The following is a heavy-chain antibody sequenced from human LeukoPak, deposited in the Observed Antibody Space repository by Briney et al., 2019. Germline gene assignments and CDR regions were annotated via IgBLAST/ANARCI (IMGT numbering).Heavy chain of an antibody. CDR3: ARHGGSGSYSDY. Sequence: GEALKISCKASGYSFTNYWIGLARQRPGKGLEWMGIIYPGYSDNRYRPSFQGQVTISADKSISTAYLQWSSVKASDTDMYYCARHGGSGSYSDYWGQGTLVTVSS. J-gene: IGHJ4*02. CDR1: GYSFTNYW. D-gene: IGHD1-26*01. V-gene: IGHV5-51*01. CDR2: IYPGYSDN.